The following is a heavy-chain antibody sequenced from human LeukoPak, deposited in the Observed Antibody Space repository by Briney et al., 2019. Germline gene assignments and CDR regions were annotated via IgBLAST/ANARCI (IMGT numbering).Heavy chain of an antibody. CDR2: IYSDGSA. CDR3: ARSKVETGRYFYYYMDV. J-gene: IGHJ6*03. D-gene: IGHD4-23*01. Sequence: PGGPLRLSCAATGFTVSGYYMNWVRQAPGKGLEWVSVIYSDGSAYYADSVKGRFTISRDNSKNTLHLQMNSLRAEDTAVYYCARSKVETGRYFYYYMDVWGKGTTVTVSS. CDR1: GFTVSGYY. V-gene: IGHV3-53*01.